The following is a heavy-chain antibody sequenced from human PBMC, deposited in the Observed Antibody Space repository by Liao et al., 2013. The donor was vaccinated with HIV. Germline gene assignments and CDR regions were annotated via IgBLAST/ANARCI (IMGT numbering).Heavy chain of an antibody. V-gene: IGHV4-34*01. Sequence: QVQLQQWGAGLLKPSETLSLTCGVLGGSFSSSYWSWIRQAPGKGLEWIGEINHTGDTKYNPSLKSRVTMSVDTSKNQLSLNVNSVTAADTAVYYCARALLRWYPPGAFEIWGQGTMVTISS. D-gene: IGHD4-23*01. CDR1: GGSFSSSY. CDR2: INHTGDT. CDR3: ARALLRWYPPGAFEI. J-gene: IGHJ3*02.